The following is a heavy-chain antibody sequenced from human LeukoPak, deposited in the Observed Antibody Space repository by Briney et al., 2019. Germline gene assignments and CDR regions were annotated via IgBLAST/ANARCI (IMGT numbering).Heavy chain of an antibody. CDR1: GFTVSSNY. CDR2: IYSGGST. V-gene: IGHV3-66*02. CDR3: AREEYGSEWDYYYYYGMDV. J-gene: IGHJ6*02. Sequence: GGSLRLSCAASGFTVSSNYMSWVRQAPGKGLEWVSVIYSGGSTYYADSVKGRFTISRDNSKNTLYLQMNSLRAEDTAVYYCAREEYGSEWDYYYYYGMDVWGQGTTVTVSS. D-gene: IGHD3-10*01.